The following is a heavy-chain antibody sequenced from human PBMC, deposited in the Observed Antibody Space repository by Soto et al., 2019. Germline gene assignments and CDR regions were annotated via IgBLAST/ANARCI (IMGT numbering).Heavy chain of an antibody. J-gene: IGHJ4*02. CDR3: ARSSGYYLIDDY. Sequence: QVQLVQSGAEETKPGASVKVSCKASGYTFTSYAMHWVRQAPGQRLEWMGWINAGNGNTKYSQKFQGRVTITRDTSASTAYRELSSLRSEDTAVYYCARSSGYYLIDDYWGQGTLVTVSS. D-gene: IGHD3-22*01. CDR2: INAGNGNT. V-gene: IGHV1-3*05. CDR1: GYTFTSYA.